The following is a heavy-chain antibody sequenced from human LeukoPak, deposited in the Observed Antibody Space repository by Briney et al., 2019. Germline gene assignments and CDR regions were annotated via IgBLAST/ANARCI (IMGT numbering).Heavy chain of an antibody. D-gene: IGHD3-3*01. V-gene: IGHV4-34*01. Sequence: PSETLSLTCAVYGGSFSGYYWSWIRQPPGKGLEWIGEINHSGSTNYNPSLKSRVTISVDTSKNQFSLKLSSVTAADTAVHYCARGKPSYDFWSGYYRDYFDYWGQGTLVTVSS. CDR3: ARGKPSYDFWSGYYRDYFDY. CDR2: INHSGST. CDR1: GGSFSGYY. J-gene: IGHJ4*02.